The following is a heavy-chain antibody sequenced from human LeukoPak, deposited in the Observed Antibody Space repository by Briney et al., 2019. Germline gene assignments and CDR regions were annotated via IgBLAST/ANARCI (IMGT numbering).Heavy chain of an antibody. CDR3: ARDGNYASPWGAEQDAFDI. V-gene: IGHV6-1*01. D-gene: IGHD5-24*01. Sequence: SQTLSRTCAISGDSVSSNSAAWNWIRQPPSRGLEWLGRTYYRSKWYNDYAVSVKSRITINPDTSKNQFSLQLNSVTPEDTAVYYCARDGNYASPWGAEQDAFDIWGQGTMVTVSS. CDR1: GDSVSSNSAA. CDR2: TYYRSKWYN. J-gene: IGHJ3*02.